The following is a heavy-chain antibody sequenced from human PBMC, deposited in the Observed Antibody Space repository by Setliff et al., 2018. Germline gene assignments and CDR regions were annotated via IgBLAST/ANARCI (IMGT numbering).Heavy chain of an antibody. CDR2: IYTSGST. D-gene: IGHD3-22*01. CDR3: ARGGYYYDSSGYYQASYYYYYGMDV. V-gene: IGHV4-61*02. J-gene: IGHJ6*02. Sequence: SETLSLTCTDSGGSISSGSYYWSWIRQPAGKGLEWIGRIYTSGSTNYNPSLKSRVTISVDTSKNQFSLKLSSVTAADTAVYYCARGGYYYDSSGYYQASYYYYYGMDVWGQGTTVTVSS. CDR1: GGSISSGSYY.